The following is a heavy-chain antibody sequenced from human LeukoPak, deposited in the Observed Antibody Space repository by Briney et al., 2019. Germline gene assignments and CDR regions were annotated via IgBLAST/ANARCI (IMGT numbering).Heavy chain of an antibody. V-gene: IGHV4-59*01. CDR3: ARDMSSSGWYDLDY. CDR2: IYYSGST. J-gene: IGHJ4*02. Sequence: SETLSLTCTVSGGSISSYYWSWIRQPPGKGLEWIGYIYYSGSTNYNPSLKSRVTISVDTSKNQFSLKLSSVTAADTAVYYCARDMSSSGWYDLDYWGQGTLVTVSS. D-gene: IGHD6-19*01. CDR1: GGSISSYY.